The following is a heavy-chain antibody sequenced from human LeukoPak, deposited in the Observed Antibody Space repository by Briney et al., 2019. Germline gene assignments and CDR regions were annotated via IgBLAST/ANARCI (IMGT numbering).Heavy chain of an antibody. J-gene: IGHJ4*02. CDR3: ARVVFWSGYHYFDY. V-gene: IGHV4-30-4*01. CDR1: GGSISSGDYS. Sequence: SETLSLTCTVSGGSISSGDYSWSWIRQSPGQGLEWIGYIFYTGSTYYNPSLKSRVTVSIDTSKNQFSLRLTSVTAADTAVYYCARVVFWSGYHYFDYWGQGTLVTVSS. D-gene: IGHD3-3*01. CDR2: IFYTGST.